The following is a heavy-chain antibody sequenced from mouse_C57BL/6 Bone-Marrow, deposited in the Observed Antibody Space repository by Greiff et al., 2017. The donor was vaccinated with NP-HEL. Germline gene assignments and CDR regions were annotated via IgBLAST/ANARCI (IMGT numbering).Heavy chain of an antibody. CDR1: GYTFTSYW. CDR2: IDPSDSYT. V-gene: IGHV1-50*01. J-gene: IGHJ3*01. CDR3: ARGIYYGSGGFAY. Sequence: QVQLQQPGAELVKPGASVKLSCKASGYTFTSYWMQWVKQRPGQGLEWIGEIDPSDSYTNYNQKFKGKATLTVDTSSSTAYMQLSSLTSEDSAVYYCARGIYYGSGGFAYWGQGTLVTVSA. D-gene: IGHD1-1*01.